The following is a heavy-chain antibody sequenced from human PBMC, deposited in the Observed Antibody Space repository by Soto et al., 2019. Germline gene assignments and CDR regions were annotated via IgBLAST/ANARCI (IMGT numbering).Heavy chain of an antibody. D-gene: IGHD2-8*01. V-gene: IGHV3-7*01. CDR2: IWPDGRAS. CDR1: GLTFSSHY. Sequence: EVQLVESGGGSVQPGGSLRLSCAVSGLTFSSHYMTWVRQAPGEGLEWVASIWPDGRASYYVDSVEGRFTLSRDNAKNSLYLEMNSLRADDAAVYYFATDLNGLNFWGQGTMVTVSS. J-gene: IGHJ4*02. CDR3: ATDLNGLNF.